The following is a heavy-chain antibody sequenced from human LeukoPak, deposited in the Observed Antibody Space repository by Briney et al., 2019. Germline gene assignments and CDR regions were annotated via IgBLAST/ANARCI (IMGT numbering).Heavy chain of an antibody. V-gene: IGHV4-59*01. D-gene: IGHD3-22*01. CDR3: ASYSLYDSSGYYSVD. CDR1: GGSFSSYY. CDR2: IYYSGST. J-gene: IGHJ4*02. Sequence: PSETLSLTCAVYGGSFSSYYWSWIRQPPGKGLEWIGYIYYSGSTNYNPSLKSRVTISVDTSKNQFSLKLSSVTAADTAVYYCASYSLYDSSGYYSVDWGQGTLVTVSS.